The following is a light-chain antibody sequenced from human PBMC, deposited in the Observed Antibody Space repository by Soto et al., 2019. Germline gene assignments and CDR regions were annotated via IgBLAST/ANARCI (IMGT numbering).Light chain of an antibody. CDR3: KQSYSTPRT. J-gene: IGKJ1*01. Sequence: DIQMTQSPSTLSASVGDRVTITCRASQSISSWLAWYQQKPGKAPKLLIYAAYSLQSGVPSRFSGSGSGTDFTLTIRSLQPEDFATYYCKQSYSTPRTFGQGTKVDIK. CDR1: QSISSW. V-gene: IGKV1-39*01. CDR2: AAY.